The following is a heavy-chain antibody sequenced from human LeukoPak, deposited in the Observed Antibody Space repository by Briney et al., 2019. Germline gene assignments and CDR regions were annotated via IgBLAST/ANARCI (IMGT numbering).Heavy chain of an antibody. J-gene: IGHJ4*02. CDR3: ARAIVVVKENFDY. CDR1: GFAFSNYW. V-gene: IGHV3-7*01. D-gene: IGHD3-22*01. CDR2: IKQDGSEK. Sequence: GGSLRLSCAASGFAFSNYWMSWVRQAPGKGLEWVANIKQDGSEKYYVDPVKGRFTISRDNAKNSLYLQMNSLRVEDTAVHYCARAIVVVKENFDYWGQGTLVTVSS.